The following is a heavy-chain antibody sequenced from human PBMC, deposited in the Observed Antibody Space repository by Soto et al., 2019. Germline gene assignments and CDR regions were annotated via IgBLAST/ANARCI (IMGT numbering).Heavy chain of an antibody. J-gene: IGHJ6*02. CDR1: GGTFSNYA. CDR3: ARVEAVAGLYNYHGLDV. Sequence: QVQMVPSGAEVKKPGSSVKVSCKVSGGTFSNYAIDWVRLAPGHGLEWMGGIVPIFGTTYYTQKFQGRATIIADDSTTTAYLEMSSLRSEDTAIYYCARVEAVAGLYNYHGLDVWGQGTAVTVSS. V-gene: IGHV1-69*12. CDR2: IVPIFGTT. D-gene: IGHD6-19*01.